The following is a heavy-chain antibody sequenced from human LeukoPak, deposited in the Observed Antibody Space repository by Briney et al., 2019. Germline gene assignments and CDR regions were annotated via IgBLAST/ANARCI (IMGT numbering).Heavy chain of an antibody. Sequence: LGGSLSPSCSPTGFTVSTSYMTWVRQGTGKGLEWVSVIFRGGTTVYADSVKGRFTISIDISENTLSLQMNNLRADDTAVYYCARELSDYRVTGGYHHYFDLWGQGTLVSVSS. CDR1: GFTVSTSY. CDR3: ARELSDYRVTGGYHHYFDL. J-gene: IGHJ4*02. V-gene: IGHV3-53*01. CDR2: IFRGGTT. D-gene: IGHD2-8*02.